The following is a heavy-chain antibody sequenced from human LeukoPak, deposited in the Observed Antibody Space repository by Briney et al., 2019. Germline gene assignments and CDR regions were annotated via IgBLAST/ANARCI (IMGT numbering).Heavy chain of an antibody. CDR2: ISYDGSNK. D-gene: IGHD3-22*01. V-gene: IGHV3-30*18. CDR1: GFTFSSYG. Sequence: PGRSLRLSCAASGFTFSSYGMHWVRQAPGKGLEWVAVISYDGSNKYYADSVKGRFTISRDNSKNTLYLQMNSLRAEDTAVYYCAKAEGYYYDSSGSNGDYWGQGTLVTVSS. CDR3: AKAEGYYYDSSGSNGDY. J-gene: IGHJ4*02.